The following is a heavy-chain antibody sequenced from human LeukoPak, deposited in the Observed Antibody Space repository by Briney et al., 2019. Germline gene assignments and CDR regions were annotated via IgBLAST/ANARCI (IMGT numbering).Heavy chain of an antibody. J-gene: IGHJ4*02. CDR2: FSTSGIA. CDR1: GDSISTYY. CDR3: MRDGPSWGLL. V-gene: IGHV4-4*07. Sequence: SETLSLTCTVSGDSISTYYWTWIRQPAGKGLEWIGRFSTSGIANYNPSLKSRVTMSVDTSKNQFFLKLNSVTAADTAVYYCMRDGPSWGLLWGQGALVTVSS. D-gene: IGHD7-27*01.